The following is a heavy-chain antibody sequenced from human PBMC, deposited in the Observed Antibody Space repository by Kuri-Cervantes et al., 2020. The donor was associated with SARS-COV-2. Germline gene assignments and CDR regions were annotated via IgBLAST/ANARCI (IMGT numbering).Heavy chain of an antibody. Sequence: SATLSLTCTVSGGSISSGDYYWSWIRQPPGKGLEWIGYIYYSGSTYYNPSLKSRVTISVDTSKNQFSLKLSSVTAADTAVYYCAREASKSSITMVRGVISGGVDYWGQGTLVTVSS. CDR3: AREASKSSITMVRGVISGGVDY. V-gene: IGHV4-30-4*01. D-gene: IGHD3-10*01. J-gene: IGHJ4*02. CDR1: GGSISSGDYY. CDR2: IYYSGST.